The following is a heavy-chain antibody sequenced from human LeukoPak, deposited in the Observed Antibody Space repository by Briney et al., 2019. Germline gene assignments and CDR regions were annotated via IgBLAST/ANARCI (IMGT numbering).Heavy chain of an antibody. CDR2: IYYSGST. CDR3: ARGSSGYDFPVYYYYMDV. V-gene: IGHV4-61*01. CDR1: GGSIISGSYY. Sequence: NPSETLFLTCTVSGGSIISGSYYWSWIRQPPGKGLEWIGYIYYSGSTNYNPSLKSRVTISVDTSKNQFSLKLSSVTAADTAVYYCARGSSGYDFPVYYYYMDVWGKGTTVTISS. D-gene: IGHD5-12*01. J-gene: IGHJ6*03.